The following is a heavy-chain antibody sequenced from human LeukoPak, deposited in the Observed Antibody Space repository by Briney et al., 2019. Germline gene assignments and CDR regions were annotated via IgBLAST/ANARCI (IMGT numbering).Heavy chain of an antibody. Sequence: ASVKVSCKAPGYTSNDYFIHWVRQAPGQGLEWMGWLNPQSGDTKLSPELQGRVTMTRDTSTGTAYLDLTSLRSDDTAVYYCARVMTSATSLDFWGQGTLVTVSS. CDR3: ARVMTSATSLDF. CDR1: GYTSNDYF. J-gene: IGHJ4*02. V-gene: IGHV1-2*02. D-gene: IGHD4-17*01. CDR2: LNPQSGDT.